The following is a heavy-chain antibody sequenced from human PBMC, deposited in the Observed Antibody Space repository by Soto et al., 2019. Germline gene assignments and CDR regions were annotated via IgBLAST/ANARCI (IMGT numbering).Heavy chain of an antibody. CDR2: ISAYNGNT. J-gene: IGHJ4*02. CDR3: ARVGLLNYYDSSGYFQSYYFDY. D-gene: IGHD3-22*01. V-gene: IGHV1-18*01. Sequence: ASVKVSCKASGYTFTSYAMHWVRQAPGQRLEWMGWISAYNGNTNYAQKLQGRVTMTTDTSTSTAYMELRSLRSDDTAVYYCARVGLLNYYDSSGYFQSYYFDYWGQGTLVTVSS. CDR1: GYTFTSYA.